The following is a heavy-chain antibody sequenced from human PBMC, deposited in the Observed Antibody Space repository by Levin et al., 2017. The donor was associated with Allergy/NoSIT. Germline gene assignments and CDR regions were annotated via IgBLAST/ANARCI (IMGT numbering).Heavy chain of an antibody. Sequence: GGSLRLSCAASGFTFDNYAMSWVRQAPGKGLEWVSFISDSGGFTYYADSVEGRFTISRDNSKNRLFLQVTGLRAEDTAVYYCAKTTRLGSGKYYFDYWGQGTLVTVSS. D-gene: IGHD6-19*01. CDR1: GFTFDNYA. J-gene: IGHJ4*02. V-gene: IGHV3-23*01. CDR2: ISDSGGFT. CDR3: AKTTRLGSGKYYFDY.